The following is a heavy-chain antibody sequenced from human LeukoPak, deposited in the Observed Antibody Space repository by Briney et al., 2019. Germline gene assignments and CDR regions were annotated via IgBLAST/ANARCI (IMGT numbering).Heavy chain of an antibody. CDR1: GFSVSFNY. D-gene: IGHD5-24*01. V-gene: IGHV3-53*01. J-gene: IGHJ4*02. CDR3: ARDGRGYSLDY. Sequence: PGGSLRLSCVVSGFSVSFNYISWVRQAPGKGLEWVSIIYSGGNTYYADSVKGRFTISRDNSQNTVYLLLTSLRAEDTAVYYCARDGRGYSLDYWGLGTLVTVSS. CDR2: IYSGGNT.